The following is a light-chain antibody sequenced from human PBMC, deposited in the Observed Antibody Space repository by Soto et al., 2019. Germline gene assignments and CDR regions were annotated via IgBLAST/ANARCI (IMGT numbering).Light chain of an antibody. CDR2: LGS. CDR3: MQALQTPLT. V-gene: IGKV2-28*01. Sequence: DIVMTPSPLSLPVTPGEPASISCRSSQSLLHSNGYNYLDWYLQKPGQSPQLLIYLGSNRASGVPDRFGGSGSGTDFTLKISRVEAEDVGVYYCMQALQTPLTFGGGTKVEIK. CDR1: QSLLHSNGYNY. J-gene: IGKJ4*01.